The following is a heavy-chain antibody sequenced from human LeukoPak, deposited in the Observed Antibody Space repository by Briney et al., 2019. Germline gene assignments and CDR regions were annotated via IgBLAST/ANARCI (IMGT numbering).Heavy chain of an antibody. V-gene: IGHV3-11*01. D-gene: IGHD6-19*01. CDR1: GFTFNDYY. Sequence: GGSLRLSCAASGFTFNDYYMTWIRQAPGKGLEWVSYISDSGTSVSYADSVKGRFTISRDNAKNSLYLQMNSLRVEDTAFYYCAKDNRRHYTSGPNPDSLHWGQGALVTVSS. CDR3: AKDNRRHYTSGPNPDSLH. CDR2: ISDSGTSV. J-gene: IGHJ4*02.